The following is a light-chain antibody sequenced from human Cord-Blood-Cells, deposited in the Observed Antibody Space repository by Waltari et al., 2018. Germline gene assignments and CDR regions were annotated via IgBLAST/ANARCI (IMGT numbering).Light chain of an antibody. J-gene: IGLJ3*02. Sequence: QSALTQPASVSGSPGQSITISCTGTSSDVGGYNYVSWYQQHPGKAPKLMIYDVSKRPLGVSNLVAGSKSGNTASLTISGLQAEDEADYYCSSYTSSSTWVFGGGTKLTVL. V-gene: IGLV2-14*01. CDR2: DVS. CDR3: SSYTSSSTWV. CDR1: SSDVGGYNY.